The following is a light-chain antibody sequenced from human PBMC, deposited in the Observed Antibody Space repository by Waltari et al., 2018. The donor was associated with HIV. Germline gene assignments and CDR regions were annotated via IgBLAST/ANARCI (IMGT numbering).Light chain of an antibody. CDR2: RTN. CDR1: NSTIRSKD. Sequence: QSVLTQPPSASGTPGQRVTISCSGSNSTIRSKDVYWFQHLPGTAPKLLIYRTNQRRSGVPDRFSGSKPGTSASLAISGLRSDDEADYYCAAWDDTLSSYVFGTGTTVTV. CDR3: AAWDDTLSSYV. J-gene: IGLJ1*01. V-gene: IGLV1-47*01.